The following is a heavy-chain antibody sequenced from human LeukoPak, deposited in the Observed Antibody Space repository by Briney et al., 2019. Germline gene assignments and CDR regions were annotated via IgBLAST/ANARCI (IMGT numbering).Heavy chain of an antibody. CDR2: TVYTGRT. CDR1: GDSITSYY. D-gene: IGHD6-25*01. Sequence: AETLCLICTVSGDSITSYYWGWIRQPPGKGLEWIGSTVYTGRTYYNPSLKSRVTISVDTSKSQFSLKLSSVTAADTAVYYCARGRGNYYYYGMDVWGQGTTVADSS. CDR3: ARGRGNYYYYGMDV. V-gene: IGHV4-39*01. J-gene: IGHJ6*02.